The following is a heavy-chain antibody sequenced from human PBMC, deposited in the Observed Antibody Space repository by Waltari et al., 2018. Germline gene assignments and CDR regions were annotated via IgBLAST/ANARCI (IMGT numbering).Heavy chain of an antibody. Sequence: QVQLVQSGNEVKKPGASVKVSCKASGYTFTSYGISWVRQAPGQGLEWRGWVMVLNGHTNDAQRLQGRFSMTADTSTSTSYMELRSLISDDTAVYYCARVRFLEWITDYWGQGTLVTVSS. V-gene: IGHV1-18*01. CDR1: GYTFTSYG. D-gene: IGHD3-3*01. CDR2: VMVLNGHT. CDR3: ARVRFLEWITDY. J-gene: IGHJ4*02.